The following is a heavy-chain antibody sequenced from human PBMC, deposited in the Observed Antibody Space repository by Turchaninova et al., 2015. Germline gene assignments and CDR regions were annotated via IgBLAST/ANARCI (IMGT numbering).Heavy chain of an antibody. CDR2: ISYDGSNK. Sequence: QVQLGGLGGGLVHTGGSLERSCAAPGFPCSGYGMPWGRQAPGKGLEGVAVISYDGSNKYYADSVKGRFTISRDNSKNTLYLQMNSLRAEDTAVYYCARDLLAAAGPWGQGTLVTVSS. CDR1: GFPCSGYG. J-gene: IGHJ4*02. V-gene: IGHV3-30*01. CDR3: ARDLLAAAGP. D-gene: IGHD6-13*01.